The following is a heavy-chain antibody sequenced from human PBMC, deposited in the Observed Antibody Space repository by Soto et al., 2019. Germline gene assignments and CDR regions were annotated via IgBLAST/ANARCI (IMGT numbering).Heavy chain of an antibody. D-gene: IGHD5-12*01. V-gene: IGHV5-51*01. CDR3: ARQSRDGYNYENWFDP. J-gene: IGHJ5*02. CDR1: GYSFTSYW. Sequence: LKISCKGSGYSFTSYWIGWVRQMPGKGLEWMGIIYPGDSDTRYSPSFQGQVTISADKSISTAYLQWSSLKASDTAMYYCARQSRDGYNYENWFDPWGQGTLVTVSS. CDR2: IYPGDSDT.